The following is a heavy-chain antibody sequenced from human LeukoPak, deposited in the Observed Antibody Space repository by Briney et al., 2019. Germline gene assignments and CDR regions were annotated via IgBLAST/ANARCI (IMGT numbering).Heavy chain of an antibody. CDR1: GGSISSRSYY. J-gene: IGHJ4*02. D-gene: IGHD2-15*01. Sequence: PSETLSLTCTVSGGSISSRSYYWGWIRQPPGKGLEWIGSIYNSGTTYNGGTTYYNPSLKSRLIISVDTSRNQFSLQLSPVTASDTAVYYCARPEDLYYFDSWGQGTLVTVSS. V-gene: IGHV4-39*01. CDR2: IYNSGTT. CDR3: ARPEDLYYFDS.